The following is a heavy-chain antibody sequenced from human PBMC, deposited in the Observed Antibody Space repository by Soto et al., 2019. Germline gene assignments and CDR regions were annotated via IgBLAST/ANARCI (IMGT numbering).Heavy chain of an antibody. D-gene: IGHD2-2*01. Sequence: SVKVSCKASGGTFSSYTISWVRQAPGQGLEWMGRIIPILGIANYAQKFQGRVTITADKSTSTAYMELSSLRSEDTAVYYCARDPAYCSSTSCYPYWGQGTLVTVSS. CDR3: ARDPAYCSSTSCYPY. V-gene: IGHV1-69*04. J-gene: IGHJ4*02. CDR2: IIPILGIA. CDR1: GGTFSSYT.